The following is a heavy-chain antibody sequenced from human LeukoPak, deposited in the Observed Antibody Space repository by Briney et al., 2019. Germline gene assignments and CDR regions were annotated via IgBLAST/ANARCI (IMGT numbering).Heavy chain of an antibody. J-gene: IGHJ4*02. CDR3: AKEKLGYCISSSCYSTYYFDY. V-gene: IGHV3-23*01. D-gene: IGHD2-2*01. CDR1: GFTFSNYA. Sequence: GGSLRLSCAASGFTFSNYAMSWVRQAPGKGLEWVSAISASGGNTYYADSVKGRFTISRDNSKNTLYLQINSLRAEDTALYYCAKEKLGYCISSSCYSTYYFDYRGQGTLVTVSS. CDR2: ISASGGNT.